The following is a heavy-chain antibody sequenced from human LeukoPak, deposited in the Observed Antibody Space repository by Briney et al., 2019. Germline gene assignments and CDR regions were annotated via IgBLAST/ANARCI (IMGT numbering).Heavy chain of an antibody. Sequence: GGSLRLSCAASGFTFSSYSMSWVRQAPGKGLEWVSSISSSSSYIFYPDSVKGRFTISRDNAKNSLYLQMNSLRAEDTAVYYCARDHLGSTSWERGYFDYWGQGTLVTVSS. J-gene: IGHJ4*02. V-gene: IGHV3-21*01. CDR3: ARDHLGSTSWERGYFDY. CDR2: ISSSSSYI. D-gene: IGHD2-2*01. CDR1: GFTFSSYS.